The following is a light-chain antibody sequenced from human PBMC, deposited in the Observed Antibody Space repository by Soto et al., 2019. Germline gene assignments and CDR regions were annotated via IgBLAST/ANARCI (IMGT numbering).Light chain of an antibody. CDR1: SRDVGSYSR. CDR2: DVS. CDR3: SSYTSSSTYV. Sequence: QSVLTHPPSVSGSPRHSVPISCTGTSRDVGSYSRVSWYQQPPGTAPKLMIYDVSNRPSGVPDRFSGSKSGNTASLTISGLQAEDEADYYCSSYTSSSTYVFGTGSKVTVL. J-gene: IGLJ1*01. V-gene: IGLV2-18*02.